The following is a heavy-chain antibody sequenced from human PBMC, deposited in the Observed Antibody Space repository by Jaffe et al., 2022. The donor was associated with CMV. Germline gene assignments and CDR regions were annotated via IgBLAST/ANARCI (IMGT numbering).Heavy chain of an antibody. V-gene: IGHV5-51*01. Sequence: EVQLVQSGAEVKKPGESLKISCKGSGYSFTSYWIGWVRQMPGKGLEWMGIIYPGDSDTRYSPSFQGQVTISADKSISTAYLQWSSLKASDTAMYYCARIGLAYCGGDCYSGDYFDYWGQGTLVTVSS. CDR2: IYPGDSDT. D-gene: IGHD2-21*02. CDR1: GYSFTSYW. CDR3: ARIGLAYCGGDCYSGDYFDY. J-gene: IGHJ4*02.